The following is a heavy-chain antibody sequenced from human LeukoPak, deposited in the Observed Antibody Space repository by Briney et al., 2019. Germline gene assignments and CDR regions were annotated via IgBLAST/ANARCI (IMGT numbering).Heavy chain of an antibody. V-gene: IGHV3-30*18. D-gene: IGHD3-9*01. Sequence: GGSLRLSCAASGFTFNNFGMHWVRQAPGKGLEWVALISYDGNNKYYADSVKGRFTISRGNSKNTLYLQMNSLRAEDTAVYYCANREVDILTGYWGAFDIWGQGTMVTVSS. CDR2: ISYDGNNK. CDR1: GFTFNNFG. CDR3: ANREVDILTGYWGAFDI. J-gene: IGHJ3*02.